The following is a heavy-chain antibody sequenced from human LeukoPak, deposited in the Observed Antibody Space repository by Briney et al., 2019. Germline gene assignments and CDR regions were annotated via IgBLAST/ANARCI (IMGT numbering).Heavy chain of an antibody. D-gene: IGHD5-18*01. CDR1: GGSISSYY. J-gene: IGHJ4*02. Sequence: SETLSLTCTVSGGSISSYYWSWIRQPPGKGLEWIGYIYYSGSTNYNPSLKSRVTISVDTSKNHFSLTLSSVTAADTAVYYCARGQKYIYGYTVTELGSGYFDYWGQGTLVTVSS. V-gene: IGHV4-59*01. CDR3: ARGQKYIYGYTVTELGSGYFDY. CDR2: IYYSGST.